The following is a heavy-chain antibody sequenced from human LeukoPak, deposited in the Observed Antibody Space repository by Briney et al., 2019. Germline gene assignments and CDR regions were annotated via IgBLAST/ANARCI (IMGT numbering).Heavy chain of an antibody. V-gene: IGHV1-18*01. CDR1: GYTFTSYG. CDR3: ARDYGGNSGWFDP. D-gene: IGHD4-23*01. Sequence: ASVKVSCKASGYTFTSYGISWVRQAPGQGLEWMGWISAYNGNTNYAQKLQGRVTISRNTSISTAYMELSSLRSEDTAVYYCARDYGGNSGWFDPWDQGTLVTVSS. CDR2: ISAYNGNT. J-gene: IGHJ5*02.